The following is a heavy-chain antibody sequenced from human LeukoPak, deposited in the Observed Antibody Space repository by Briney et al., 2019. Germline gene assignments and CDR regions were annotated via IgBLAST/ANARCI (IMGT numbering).Heavy chain of an antibody. J-gene: IGHJ2*01. CDR1: GFTFSSYW. Sequence: GGSLRLSCAASGFTFSSYWMHWVRQAPGKRLVWVSRINSDGSSTSYADSVKGRFTISRDNAKNTLYLQMNSLRAEDTAVYYCGTAASNWYFDLWGRGTLVTVSS. V-gene: IGHV3-74*01. D-gene: IGHD6-13*01. CDR2: INSDGSST. CDR3: GTAASNWYFDL.